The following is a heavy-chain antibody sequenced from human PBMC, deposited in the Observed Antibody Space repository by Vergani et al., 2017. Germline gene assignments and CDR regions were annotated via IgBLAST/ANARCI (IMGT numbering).Heavy chain of an antibody. D-gene: IGHD3-10*01. CDR3: AVRPRVNLVGGEIVTKRTFDY. J-gene: IGHJ4*02. CDR2: INNDGHT. V-gene: IGHV4-34*02. Sequence: QVQLQQWGAGVVKPSGTLSLTCAVFGESFSSFYWSWIRQPPGKGLGWIGEINNDGHTNYNPSLESRVTVSRDTAKNQFSLNLMSVTAADTAMYYCAVRPRVNLVGGEIVTKRTFDYGSQGSLVTVSS. CDR1: GESFSSFY.